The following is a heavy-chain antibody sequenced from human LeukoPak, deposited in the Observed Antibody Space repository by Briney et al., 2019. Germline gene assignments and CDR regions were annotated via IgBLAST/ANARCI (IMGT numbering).Heavy chain of an antibody. D-gene: IGHD3-10*01. V-gene: IGHV1-69*06. CDR1: GGTFSSYA. Sequence: SVKVSCKASGGTFSSYAISWVRQAPGQGLEWMGGIIPIFGTANYAQKFQGRVTITADKSTSTAYMELSSLRSEDTAVYYCARGSFYYGSGSPRGMDVWGKGTTVTISS. J-gene: IGHJ6*04. CDR2: IIPIFGTA. CDR3: ARGSFYYGSGSPRGMDV.